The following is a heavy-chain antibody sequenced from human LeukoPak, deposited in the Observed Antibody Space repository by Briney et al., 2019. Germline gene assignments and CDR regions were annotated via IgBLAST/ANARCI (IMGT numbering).Heavy chain of an antibody. D-gene: IGHD3-10*01. J-gene: IGHJ4*02. CDR1: GGSISSSSSYY. V-gene: IGHV4-39*07. CDR3: ASKYGSGSNYRDC. CDR2: IYYSGST. Sequence: SETLSLTCTVSGGSISSSSSYYWGWIRQPPGKGLEWIGSIYYSGSTYYNASLKSRVTISVDTSKNQFSLKLSSVTAADTAVYYCASKYGSGSNYRDCWGQGTLVTVSS.